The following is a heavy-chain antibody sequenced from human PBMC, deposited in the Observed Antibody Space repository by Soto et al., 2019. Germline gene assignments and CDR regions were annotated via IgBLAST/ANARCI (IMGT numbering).Heavy chain of an antibody. CDR3: ARSPSTSTIGSCDI. J-gene: IGHJ3*02. D-gene: IGHD6-6*01. Sequence: QVQLQESGPGLVKPSETLSLTCSVSGGAISAFYWNWIRQSAGPGLEWIGRIYASGHTTYNPYLESRVSMSVDTSKHQFSPKLSSVSAADTAVYYCARSPSTSTIGSCDIWGQGRMVTVSS. CDR1: GGAISAFY. CDR2: IYASGHT. V-gene: IGHV4-4*07.